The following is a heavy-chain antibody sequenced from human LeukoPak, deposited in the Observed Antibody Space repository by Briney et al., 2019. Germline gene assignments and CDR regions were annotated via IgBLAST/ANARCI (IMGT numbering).Heavy chain of an antibody. CDR2: IIPIFGTA. Sequence: GSSVKVSCKASGGTFSSYAISWVRQAPGQGLEWMGGIIPIFGTADYAQKFQGRVTITEDESTSTAYMELSSLRSEDTAVYYCARGMASSGWGPIDYWGQGTLVTVSS. V-gene: IGHV1-69*01. J-gene: IGHJ4*02. D-gene: IGHD6-19*01. CDR3: ARGMASSGWGPIDY. CDR1: GGTFSSYA.